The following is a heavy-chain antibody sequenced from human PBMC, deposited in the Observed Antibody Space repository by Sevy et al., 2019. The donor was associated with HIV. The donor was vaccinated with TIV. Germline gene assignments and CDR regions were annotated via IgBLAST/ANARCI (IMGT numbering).Heavy chain of an antibody. V-gene: IGHV3-15*01. D-gene: IGHD3-10*01. J-gene: IGHJ4*02. Sequence: GGSLRLSCAASGFAFTKAWMHWVRQAPGKGPEWIGRIKSKTAGGTSDYATPLEGRFNISRDDSSDTLYLQINNLKTADTAVYYCTTGHIWFGDLRDDWGQGTLVTVSS. CDR2: IKSKTAGGTS. CDR3: TTGHIWFGDLRDD. CDR1: GFAFTKAW.